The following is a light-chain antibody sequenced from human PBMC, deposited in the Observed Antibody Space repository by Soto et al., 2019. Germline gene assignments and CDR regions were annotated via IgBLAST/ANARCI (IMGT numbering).Light chain of an antibody. V-gene: IGKV1-39*01. Sequence: GDRVTVTCRASQNINIYFNWYQQKPGKAPTLLIYGASSLQSGVPSRFSGGGSRTDFTLTISSLQAEDFATYYCQQSDRSPYTFGQGTRLEI. J-gene: IGKJ2*01. CDR3: QQSDRSPYT. CDR1: QNINIY. CDR2: GAS.